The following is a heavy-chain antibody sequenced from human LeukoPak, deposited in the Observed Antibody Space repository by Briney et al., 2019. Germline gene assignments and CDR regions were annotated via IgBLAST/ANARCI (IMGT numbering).Heavy chain of an antibody. CDR3: ARRFRYDSSGLRDY. Sequence: PSQTLSLTCTVSGGSISSSSYYWGWIRQPPGKGLEWIGSIYYSGSTYYNPSLKSRVTISVDTSKNQFSLKLSSVTAADTAVYYCARRFRYDSSGLRDYWGQGTLVTVSS. D-gene: IGHD3-22*01. CDR2: IYYSGST. V-gene: IGHV4-39*01. J-gene: IGHJ4*02. CDR1: GGSISSSSYY.